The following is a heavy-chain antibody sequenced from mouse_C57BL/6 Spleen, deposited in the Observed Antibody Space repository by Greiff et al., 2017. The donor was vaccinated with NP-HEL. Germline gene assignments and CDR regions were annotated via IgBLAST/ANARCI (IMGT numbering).Heavy chain of an antibody. J-gene: IGHJ2*01. CDR2: ISSGGSYT. CDR3: ARHGTTVDY. Sequence: EVKLMESGGDLVKPGGSLKLSCAASGFTFSSYGMSWVRQTPDKRLEWVATISSGGSYTYYPDSVKGRFTISRDNAKNTLYLQMSSLKSEDTAMYYCARHGTTVDYWGQSTTLTVSS. CDR1: GFTFSSYG. V-gene: IGHV5-6*01. D-gene: IGHD1-1*01.